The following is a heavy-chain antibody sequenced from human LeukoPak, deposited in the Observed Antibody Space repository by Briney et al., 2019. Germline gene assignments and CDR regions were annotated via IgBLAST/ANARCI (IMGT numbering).Heavy chain of an antibody. CDR3: ARDGRYCIITSCYGYYGMDV. V-gene: IGHV3-53*05. J-gene: IGHJ6*02. CDR2: INSGGGT. CDR1: GFTISGIY. D-gene: IGHD2-2*01. Sequence: GGSLRLSCAASGFTISGIYMTWVRQAPGKGLEWVSVINSGGGTYYADSVRGRFTISRDNSKNTVSLQMNSLRPEDTAVYYCARDGRYCIITSCYGYYGMDVWGQGTTVTVTS.